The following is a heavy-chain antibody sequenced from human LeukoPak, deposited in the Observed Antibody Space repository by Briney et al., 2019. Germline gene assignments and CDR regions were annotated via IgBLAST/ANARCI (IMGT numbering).Heavy chain of an antibody. D-gene: IGHD2-2*03. CDR2: ISYNESNT. CDR1: EFTFGSYD. CDR3: AKDRWIPFDY. J-gene: IGHJ4*02. Sequence: GGSLRLSCAASEFTFGSYDMHWVRQAPGKGLEWVALISYNESNTYYADSVKGRFTISRDNSKNTLYLQMNTLRVEDTAVYYCAKDRWIPFDYWGQGTLVTVSS. V-gene: IGHV3-30*18.